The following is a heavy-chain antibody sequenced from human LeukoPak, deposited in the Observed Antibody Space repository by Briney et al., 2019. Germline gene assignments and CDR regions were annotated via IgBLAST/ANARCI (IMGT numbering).Heavy chain of an antibody. V-gene: IGHV1-8*01. CDR3: ARVSIVGATADFDY. CDR2: INPNSGGT. CDR1: GYTFTSYD. J-gene: IGHJ4*02. Sequence: ASVKVSCKASGYTFTSYDINWVRQATGQGLEWMGWINPNSGGTNYAQKFQGRVTMTRDTSTSTVYMELSSLRSEDTAVYYCARVSIVGATADFDYWGQGTLVTVSS. D-gene: IGHD1-26*01.